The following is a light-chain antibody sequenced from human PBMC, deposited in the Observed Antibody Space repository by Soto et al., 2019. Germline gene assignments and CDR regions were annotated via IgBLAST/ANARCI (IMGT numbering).Light chain of an antibody. CDR3: QQLSDRLS. CDR1: QSVGSN. CDR2: DAT. V-gene: IGKV3-11*01. Sequence: VVLTQSPATLSLSLGESASLSCRASQSVGSNLAWYQQKRGQAPRLLIYDATERATGIPARFTGSRSGTDFTLSIRRREPDDFAVYYCQQLSDRLSFGVGTVVEI. J-gene: IGKJ4*01.